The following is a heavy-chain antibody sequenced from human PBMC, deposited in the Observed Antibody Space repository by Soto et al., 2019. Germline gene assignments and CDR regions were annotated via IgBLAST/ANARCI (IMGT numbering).Heavy chain of an antibody. V-gene: IGHV1-18*01. CDR3: ARGGSYYDDVIHGAFDI. CDR1: GYTITSYG. D-gene: IGHD1-26*01. Sequence: QVQLVQSGAEVKKPGASVKVSCKASGYTITSYGISWVRQAPGQGLEWMGWISAYNGNTNYPQKLQGRVTMTPDTSXSXAYMELRSLRSDDTAVYYCARGGSYYDDVIHGAFDIWGQGTMVTVSS. CDR2: ISAYNGNT. J-gene: IGHJ3*02.